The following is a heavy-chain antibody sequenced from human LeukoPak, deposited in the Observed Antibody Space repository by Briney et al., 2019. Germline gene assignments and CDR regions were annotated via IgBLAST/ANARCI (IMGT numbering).Heavy chain of an antibody. CDR3: ARDQRAPPSDNWFDP. CDR1: GGTFSSYA. Sequence: ASVKVSCTASGGTFSSYAISWVRQAPGQGLEWMGGIIPIFGTANYAQKFQGRVTITADESTSTAYMELSSLRSEDTAVYYCARDQRAPPSDNWFDPWGQGTLVTVSS. V-gene: IGHV1-69*13. J-gene: IGHJ5*02. CDR2: IIPIFGTA.